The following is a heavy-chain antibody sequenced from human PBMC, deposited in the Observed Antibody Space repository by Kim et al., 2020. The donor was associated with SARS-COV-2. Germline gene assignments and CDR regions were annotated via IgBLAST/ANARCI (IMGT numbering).Heavy chain of an antibody. CDR1: GFTFSNYA. CDR3: ARFPGGHYDFWRRSDILTDAFNI. D-gene: IGHD3-3*01. V-gene: IGHV3-30-3*01. CDR2: ISYDGSNK. J-gene: IGHJ3*02. Sequence: GGSLRLSCAASGFTFSNYAIHWVRQAPGKGLEWVALISYDGSNKYYADSVKGRFTISRDNSNNTLYLQMNSLRPEDTAVYYCARFPGGHYDFWRRSDILTDAFNIWGQGTMVTVSS.